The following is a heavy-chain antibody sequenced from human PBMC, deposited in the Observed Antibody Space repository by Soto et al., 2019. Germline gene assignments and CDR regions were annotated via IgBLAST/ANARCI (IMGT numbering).Heavy chain of an antibody. D-gene: IGHD3-22*01. CDR2: MNPNSGNT. CDR1: GYTFTSYD. Sequence: QVQLVQSGAEVKKPGASVKVSCKASGYTFTSYDINWVRQATGQGLEWMGWMNPNSGNTGYAQKFPGRVTMTRNTSISTAYMELSSVRSGDTAVYYCARELITDPTSYRPESYYYYMDVWGKGTTVTVSS. V-gene: IGHV1-8*01. CDR3: ARELITDPTSYRPESYYYYMDV. J-gene: IGHJ6*03.